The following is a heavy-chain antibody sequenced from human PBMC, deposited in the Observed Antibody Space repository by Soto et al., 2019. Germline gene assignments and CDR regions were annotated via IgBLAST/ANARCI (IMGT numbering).Heavy chain of an antibody. CDR1: GITLSSFW. D-gene: IGHD3-10*01. CDR3: ATAPQYYYGSGSYNYYGMDV. V-gene: IGHV3-74*01. CDR2: IYRDGSST. J-gene: IGHJ6*02. Sequence: PWGSLRLSCAAAGITLSSFWMYWVRQHPVKVLVWVSRIYRDGSSTSYADSVKGRFTISRDNAKNTLYLQMNSLRAEDTAVYYCATAPQYYYGSGSYNYYGMDVRGQGTTVTVSS.